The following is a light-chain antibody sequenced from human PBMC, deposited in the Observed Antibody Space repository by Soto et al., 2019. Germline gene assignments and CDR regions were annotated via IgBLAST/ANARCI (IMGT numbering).Light chain of an antibody. CDR2: WAS. V-gene: IGKV4-1*01. CDR3: QQYNTSPIT. CDR1: QSVLYSSNNNNY. Sequence: DIVMTQSPDSLAVSLGERATINCKSSQSVLYSSNNNNYLAWYQQKPGQPPRLLIYWASTRESGVPDRFSGSGSGTDFTLTISSLHAEDVAVYYCQQYNTSPITFGQGTRLEIK. J-gene: IGKJ5*01.